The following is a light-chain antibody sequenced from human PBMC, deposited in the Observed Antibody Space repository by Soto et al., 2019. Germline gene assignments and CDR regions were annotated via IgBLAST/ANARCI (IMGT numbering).Light chain of an antibody. J-gene: IGLJ2*01. CDR2: DVT. CDR1: SSDVGDYNY. CDR3: SSYTSSGALGV. V-gene: IGLV2-14*01. Sequence: QSALTQPASVSGSPGQSITISCTGTSSDVGDYNYVPWYQQHPGKAPKLMIYDVTYRPSGVSNRFSGSKSGNTASLTISGLQAEDEADYYCSSYTSSGALGVFGGGTKLTVL.